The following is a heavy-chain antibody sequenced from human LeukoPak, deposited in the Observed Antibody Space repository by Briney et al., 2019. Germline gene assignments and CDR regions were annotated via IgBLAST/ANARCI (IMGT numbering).Heavy chain of an antibody. CDR3: ARVYGDYVFPYYYYYMDV. Sequence: GASVKVSCKASGYTFTSYYMHWVRQAPGQGLEWMGIINPSGGSTSYAQKFQGRVTMTRDMSTSTVYMELSSLRSEDTAVYYCARVYGDYVFPYYYYYMDVWGKGTTVTVSS. CDR2: INPSGGST. V-gene: IGHV1-46*01. CDR1: GYTFTSYY. D-gene: IGHD4-17*01. J-gene: IGHJ6*03.